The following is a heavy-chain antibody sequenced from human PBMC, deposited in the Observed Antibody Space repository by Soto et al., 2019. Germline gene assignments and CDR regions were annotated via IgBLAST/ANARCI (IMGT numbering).Heavy chain of an antibody. CDR1: GFSLSTSGVG. J-gene: IGHJ5*02. Sequence: QITLKESGPPLVNPTQTLTLTCTFSGFSLSTSGVGVGWIRQPPGKALEWLALIYWDDDKRYSPSLKSRLTITKDTSKNQVVLTMTNMDPVDTATYYCAHTGYVVVVPAAIPSWFDPWGQGTLVTVSS. CDR2: IYWDDDK. D-gene: IGHD2-2*01. CDR3: AHTGYVVVVPAAIPSWFDP. V-gene: IGHV2-5*02.